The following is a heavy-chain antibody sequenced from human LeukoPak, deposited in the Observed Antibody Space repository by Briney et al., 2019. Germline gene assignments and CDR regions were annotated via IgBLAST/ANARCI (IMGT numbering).Heavy chain of an antibody. CDR3: AREGRIAAAATYYYYYYYMDV. CDR2: IYTSGST. V-gene: IGHV4-4*07. Sequence: SETLPLTCTVSGGSISSYYWSWIRQPAGKGLEWIGRIYTSGSTNYNPSLKSRVTMSVDTSKNQFSLKLSSVTAADTAVYYCAREGRIAAAATYYYYYYYMDVWGKGTTVTVSS. J-gene: IGHJ6*03. D-gene: IGHD6-13*01. CDR1: GGSISSYY.